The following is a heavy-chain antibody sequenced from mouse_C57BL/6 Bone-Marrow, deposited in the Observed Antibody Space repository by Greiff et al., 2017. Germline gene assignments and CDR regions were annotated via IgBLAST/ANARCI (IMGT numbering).Heavy chain of an antibody. CDR1: GYTFTDYY. D-gene: IGHD2-4*01. CDR2: INPNNGGT. Sequence: EVQLQQSGPELVKPGASVKISCKASGYTFTDYYMNWVKQSHGKSLEWIGDINPNNGGTSYNQKFKGKATLTVDKSSSTAYMELRSLTSEDSAVYDCARSRVYDYDGFDYWGQGTTLTVSS. V-gene: IGHV1-26*01. CDR3: ARSRVYDYDGFDY. J-gene: IGHJ2*01.